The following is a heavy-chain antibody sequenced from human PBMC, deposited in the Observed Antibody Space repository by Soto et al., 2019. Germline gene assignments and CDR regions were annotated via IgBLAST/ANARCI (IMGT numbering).Heavy chain of an antibody. CDR3: ARVSVDVPE. J-gene: IGHJ4*01. V-gene: IGHV1-2*02. CDR2: IDPKSGGT. D-gene: IGHD5-12*01. CDR1: GPTFIAYY. Sequence: QLVQSGAEVKKPGASVRVSCKTSGPTFIAYYINWVRQAPGQGLEWMGWIDPKSGGTTYEQKFLGRVTMTRDTSINTAYMDLNRLTSDDTAVYYCARVSVDVPEWGHGTLITVAS.